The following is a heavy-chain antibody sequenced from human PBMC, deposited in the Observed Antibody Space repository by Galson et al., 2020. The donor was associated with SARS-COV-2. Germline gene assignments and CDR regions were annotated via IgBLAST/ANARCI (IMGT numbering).Heavy chain of an antibody. Sequence: SETLSLTCTVPGGPISSYYWSWIRQPPGKGLEWIGYIYYSGSTNYNPSLKSRVTISVDTSKNQFSLKLSSVTAADTAVYYCARDLGSPPYYYYGMDVWGQGTTVTVSS. CDR3: ARDLGSPPYYYYGMDV. CDR2: IYYSGST. CDR1: GGPISSYY. V-gene: IGHV4-59*13. D-gene: IGHD2-15*01. J-gene: IGHJ6*02.